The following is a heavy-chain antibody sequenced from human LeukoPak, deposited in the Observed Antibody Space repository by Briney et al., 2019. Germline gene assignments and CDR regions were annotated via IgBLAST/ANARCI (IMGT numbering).Heavy chain of an antibody. V-gene: IGHV3-23*01. CDR3: AKDGTTTITFDY. CDR1: GFTFSSYA. Sequence: PGGSLRLPCAASGFTFSSYAMSWVRQAPGKGPEYVSVISGSGGSTHYRDSVKGRFTISRDNSKNTLYLQMNSLRVEDTAVYYCAKDGTTTITFDYWGQGTLVTVSS. CDR2: ISGSGGST. D-gene: IGHD1-1*01. J-gene: IGHJ4*02.